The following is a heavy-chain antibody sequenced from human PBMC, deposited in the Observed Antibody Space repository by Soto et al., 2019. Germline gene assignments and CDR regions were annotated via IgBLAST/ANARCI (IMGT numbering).Heavy chain of an antibody. J-gene: IGHJ4*02. CDR1: GVTFSSYA. CDR2: ISGSGGST. D-gene: IGHD3-9*01. V-gene: IGHV3-23*01. Sequence: EVQLLESGGGLVQPGGSLRLSCAASGVTFSSYAMSWVRQAPGKGLEWVSAISGSGGSTYYADSVKGRFTISRDNSKNTLDLQMNSLRAEDTAVYYCAKHMDILTGYYKGPPGYWGEGTLVTVSS. CDR3: AKHMDILTGYYKGPPGY.